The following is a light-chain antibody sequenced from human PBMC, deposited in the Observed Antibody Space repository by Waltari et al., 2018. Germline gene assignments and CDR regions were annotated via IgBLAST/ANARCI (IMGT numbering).Light chain of an antibody. CDR3: HVWDGKTVM. CDR2: LDS. J-gene: IGLJ3*02. Sequence: SSVLTQAPSVSVAPGQTATVTCGGDNLGGRSVHWYQQRPGRAPVLVVYLDSARPSGIPDRFSGSKSGNAATLTISRVEAGDEADYYCHVWDGKTVMFGGGTKLTVL. CDR1: NLGGRS. V-gene: IGLV3-21*02.